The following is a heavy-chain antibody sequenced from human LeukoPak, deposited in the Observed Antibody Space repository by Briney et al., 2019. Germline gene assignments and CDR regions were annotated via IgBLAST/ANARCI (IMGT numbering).Heavy chain of an antibody. J-gene: IGHJ4*02. CDR1: GGSISSDY. CDR2: IYYSGST. CDR3: AREGGGSYLFDY. Sequence: SGTLSLTCTVSGGSISSDYWSWIRQPPGKGLEWVGYIYYSGSTNYNPSLKSRGTISVETSKNQFSLKLSSVTAADTAVYYCAREGGGSYLFDYWGQGTLVTVS. D-gene: IGHD1-26*01. V-gene: IGHV4-59*01.